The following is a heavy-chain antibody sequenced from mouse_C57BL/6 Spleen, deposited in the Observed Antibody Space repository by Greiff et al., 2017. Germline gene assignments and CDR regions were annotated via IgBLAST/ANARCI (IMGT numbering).Heavy chain of an antibody. V-gene: IGHV1-62-2*01. Sequence: QVHVKQSGAELVKPGASVKLSCKASGYTFTEYTIHWVKQRSGQGLEWIGWFYPGSGSIKYNENFKDKATLTADKSASTFYMELSRWTAEDSAVYFCARHEEGLTGDWYFDVGGTGTTVTVPS. J-gene: IGHJ1*03. CDR2: FYPGSGSI. CDR1: GYTFTEYT. CDR3: ARHEEGLTGDWYFDV. D-gene: IGHD4-1*01.